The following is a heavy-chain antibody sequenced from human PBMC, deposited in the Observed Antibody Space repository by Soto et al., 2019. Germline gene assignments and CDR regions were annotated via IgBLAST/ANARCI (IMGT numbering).Heavy chain of an antibody. CDR1: GGSISSGGYY. J-gene: IGHJ4*02. CDR3: ARASGKYCRSTPCYTPYYFDY. V-gene: IGHV4-31*03. D-gene: IGHD2-2*01. Sequence: NPSETLSLTCTVSGGSISSGGYYWSWIRQHPGKGLEWIGYIYYSGSTYHNPSLRSRVTISEDTSKNQFSLKLSSVTAADSAVYYCARASGKYCRSTPCYTPYYFDYLGQGTLVTVSS. CDR2: IYYSGST.